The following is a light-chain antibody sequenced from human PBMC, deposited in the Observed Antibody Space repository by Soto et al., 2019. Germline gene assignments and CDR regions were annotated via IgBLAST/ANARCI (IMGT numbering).Light chain of an antibody. Sequence: QSVLTQPASVSGSPGQSITISCTGTSSDVGAYNYVSWYQQHPGKAPKLIISEVSNRPSGVSNRFSGSKSGNTASLTISGLQAEDEADYYCNSYTSSSTVVFGGGTKLTVL. CDR1: SSDVGAYNY. J-gene: IGLJ2*01. CDR3: NSYTSSSTVV. V-gene: IGLV2-14*01. CDR2: EVS.